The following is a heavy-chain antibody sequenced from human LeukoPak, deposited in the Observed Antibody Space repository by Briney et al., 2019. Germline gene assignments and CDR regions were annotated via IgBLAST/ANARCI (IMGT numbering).Heavy chain of an antibody. D-gene: IGHD2-2*01. CDR1: GGSFSGYY. CDR2: INHSGST. CDR3: AGARLLTTVPAANAGDWLDP. Sequence: SETLSLTCAVCGGSFSGYYWSWIRQPPGKGLEWIGEINHSGSTNYNPSLKSRVTISVDTSKNQFSLQLSSVTAADTAVYYCAGARLLTTVPAANAGDWLDPWGKGTLVTVSS. J-gene: IGHJ5*02. V-gene: IGHV4-34*01.